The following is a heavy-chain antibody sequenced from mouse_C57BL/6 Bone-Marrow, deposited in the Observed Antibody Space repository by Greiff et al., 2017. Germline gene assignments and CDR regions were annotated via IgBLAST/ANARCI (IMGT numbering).Heavy chain of an antibody. D-gene: IGHD3-2*02. CDR3: ARGSEGYGAWFGY. CDR2: INPYNGGT. J-gene: IGHJ3*01. Sequence: VQLKESGPVLVKPGASVKMSCKASGYTFTDYYMNWVKQSPGKSLEWIGVINPYNGGTSYNQKFKGKATLTVDKSSSTAYMQLNSLTSEDSAVYYWARGSEGYGAWFGYWGQGTLVTVSA. CDR1: GYTFTDYY. V-gene: IGHV1-19*01.